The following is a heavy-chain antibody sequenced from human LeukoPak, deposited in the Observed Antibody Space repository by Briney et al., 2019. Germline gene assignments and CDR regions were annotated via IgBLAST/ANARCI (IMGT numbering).Heavy chain of an antibody. CDR1: GGTFSSYA. CDR3: ARELSTTVTTGSAFDI. Sequence: GASVKVSCKASGGTFSSYAISWVRQAPGQGLEWMGRIIPILGIANYAQKFQGRVTITADKSTSTAYMELSSLRSEDTAVYYCARELSTTVTTGSAFDIWGQGTMVTVSS. CDR2: IIPILGIA. J-gene: IGHJ3*02. D-gene: IGHD4-17*01. V-gene: IGHV1-69*04.